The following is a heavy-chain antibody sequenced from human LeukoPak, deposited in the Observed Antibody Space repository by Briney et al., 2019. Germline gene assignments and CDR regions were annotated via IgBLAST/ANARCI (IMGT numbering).Heavy chain of an antibody. CDR1: GGSISSSSYY. CDR3: ARHLGGSLIDY. Sequence: SETLSLTCTVSGGSISSSSYYGGWIPRPRGEGVEGIESMYYSGSTHYNPSLKSPVTISVDTSKNPFSLKLSSVSAADTAVYYCARHLGGSLIDYCGEGTLVTVSS. J-gene: IGHJ4*02. V-gene: IGHV4-39*01. CDR2: MYYSGST. D-gene: IGHD1-26*01.